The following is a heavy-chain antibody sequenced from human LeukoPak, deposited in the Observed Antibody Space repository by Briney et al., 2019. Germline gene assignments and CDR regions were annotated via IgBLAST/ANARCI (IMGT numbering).Heavy chain of an antibody. J-gene: IGHJ3*02. CDR3: ARDVYYGSARGAFDI. V-gene: IGHV4-30-2*01. CDR2: IYYSGST. Sequence: SQTLSLTCTVSGGSISSGGYYWSWIRQPPGKGLEWIGYIYYSGSTYYNPSLKSRVTISVDRSKNQFSLKLSSVTAADTAVYYCARDVYYGSARGAFDIWGQGTMVTVSS. CDR1: GGSISSGGYY. D-gene: IGHD3-10*01.